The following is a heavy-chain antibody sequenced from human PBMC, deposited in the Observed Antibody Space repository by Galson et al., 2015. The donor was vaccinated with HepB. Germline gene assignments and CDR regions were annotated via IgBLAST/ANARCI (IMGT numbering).Heavy chain of an antibody. Sequence: SVKVSCKASGYTFTSYYMHWVRQAPGQGLEWMGIINPSGGSTSYAQKLQGRVTMTRDTSTSTVYMELSSLRSEDTAVYYCARGGGSHYYDSSGYSDYWGQGTLVTVSS. D-gene: IGHD3-22*01. V-gene: IGHV1-46*04. CDR2: INPSGGST. CDR1: GYTFTSYY. J-gene: IGHJ4*02. CDR3: ARGGGSHYYDSSGYSDY.